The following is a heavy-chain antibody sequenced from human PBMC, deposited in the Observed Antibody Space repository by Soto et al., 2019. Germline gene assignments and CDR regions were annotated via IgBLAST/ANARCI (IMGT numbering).Heavy chain of an antibody. CDR1: GGTFGSYA. J-gene: IGHJ5*02. CDR2: IIPIFGTA. CDR3: ARDGGDGTYCGGDCYSGWFDP. Sequence: ASVKVSCKASGGTFGSYAISWVRQAPGQGLEWMGGIIPIFGTANYAQKFQGRVTITADESTSTAYMELSSLRSEDTAVYYCARDGGDGTYCGGDCYSGWFDPWGQGTLVTVSS. V-gene: IGHV1-69*13. D-gene: IGHD2-21*02.